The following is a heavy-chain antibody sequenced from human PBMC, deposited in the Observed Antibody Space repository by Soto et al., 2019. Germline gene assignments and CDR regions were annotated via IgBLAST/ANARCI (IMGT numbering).Heavy chain of an antibody. J-gene: IGHJ5*02. D-gene: IGHD3-10*01. CDR1: VVSISSYY. Sequence: SEQLCLTCTVSVVSISSYYWSWIRQPPGKGLEWIGYIYYSGSTNYNPSLKSRVTISVDTSKNQFSLKLSSVTAADTAVYYCARSRGNYFDPWGQGCLVTVSS. V-gene: IGHV4-59*01. CDR2: IYYSGST. CDR3: ARSRGNYFDP.